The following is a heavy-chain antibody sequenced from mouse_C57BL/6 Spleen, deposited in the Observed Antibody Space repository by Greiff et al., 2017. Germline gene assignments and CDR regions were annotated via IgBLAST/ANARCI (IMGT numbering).Heavy chain of an antibody. D-gene: IGHD2-5*01. CDR1: GYTFTSYW. V-gene: IGHV1-64*01. CDR3: ARWDSYSNYYYAMDY. J-gene: IGHJ4*01. CDR2: IHPNSGST. Sequence: QVQLQQPGAELVKPGASVKLSCKASGYTFTSYWMHWVKQRPGQGLEWIGMIHPNSGSTNYNVKFKSKATLTVDKSSSTAYMQLSSLTSEDSAVYYCARWDSYSNYYYAMDYWGQGTSVTVSS.